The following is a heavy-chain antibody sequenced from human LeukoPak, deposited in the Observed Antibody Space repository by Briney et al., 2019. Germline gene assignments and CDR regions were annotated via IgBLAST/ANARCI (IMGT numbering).Heavy chain of an antibody. CDR3: ARSRAVTTDVDY. Sequence: ASVKVSCKASGYTFTSYGISWLRQAPGQGLEWMGWISAYNGNTNYAQKLQGRVTMTTDTSTSTAYMELRSLRSDDTAVYYCARSRAVTTDVDYWGQGTLVTVSS. D-gene: IGHD4-17*01. V-gene: IGHV1-18*01. J-gene: IGHJ4*02. CDR1: GYTFTSYG. CDR2: ISAYNGNT.